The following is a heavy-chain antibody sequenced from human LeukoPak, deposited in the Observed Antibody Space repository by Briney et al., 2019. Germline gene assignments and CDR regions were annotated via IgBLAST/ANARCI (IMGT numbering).Heavy chain of an antibody. V-gene: IGHV1-46*01. D-gene: IGHD4-17*01. CDR3: ARRRAVTTSLFDYYYMDV. J-gene: IGHJ6*03. CDR2: INPSGGST. CDR1: GYTFTSYY. Sequence: ASVKVSCKASGYTFTSYYMHWVRQAPGQGLEWMGIINPSGGSTSYAQKFQGRVTMTRDTSTSTAYMELRSLRSDDTAVYYCARRRAVTTSLFDYYYMDVWGKGTTVTVSS.